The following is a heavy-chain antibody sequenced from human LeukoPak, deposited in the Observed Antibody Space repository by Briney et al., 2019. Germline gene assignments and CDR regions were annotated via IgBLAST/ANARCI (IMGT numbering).Heavy chain of an antibody. Sequence: SETLSLTCAVYGGSFSGYYWSWIRQPAGKGLEWNGEINHSGGTKYNPSLKSRVTISVDTSKNQFSLKLSSVTAADTAVYYCARRYPSVRGVHLRPQEVRKYYFDYWGQGNLVTVSS. D-gene: IGHD3-10*01. CDR2: INHSGGT. CDR3: ARRYPSVRGVHLRPQEVRKYYFDY. CDR1: GGSFSGYY. J-gene: IGHJ4*02. V-gene: IGHV4-34*01.